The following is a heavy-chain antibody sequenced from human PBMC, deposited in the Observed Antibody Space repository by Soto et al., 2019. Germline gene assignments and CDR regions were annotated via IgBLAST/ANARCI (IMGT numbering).Heavy chain of an antibody. J-gene: IGHJ4*02. D-gene: IGHD5-12*01. Sequence: ASVKVSCKASGGTFSSYAISWVRQAPGQGLEWMGGIIPIFGTANYAQKFQGRVTITADESTSTAYMELSSLRSEDTAVYYCARLGGYSGYDFRFDYWGQGTLVTVSS. V-gene: IGHV1-69*13. CDR2: IIPIFGTA. CDR3: ARLGGYSGYDFRFDY. CDR1: GGTFSSYA.